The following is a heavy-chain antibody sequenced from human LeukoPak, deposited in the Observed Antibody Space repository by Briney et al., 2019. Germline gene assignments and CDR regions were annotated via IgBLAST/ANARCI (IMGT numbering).Heavy chain of an antibody. J-gene: IGHJ5*02. CDR2: IYHIGYISQSGNI. Sequence: GSLRLSCAASGFTVSSNYMSWVRQAPGKGLEWIGYIYHIGYISQSGNIYQNPSLKSRVTISLDTSRNQFSLKLSSVTAADTAVYYCARSPLAFYDSSGYPRVWFDPWGQGTLVTVSS. D-gene: IGHD3-22*01. CDR3: ARSPLAFYDSSGYPRVWFDP. V-gene: IGHV4-4*02. CDR1: GFTVSSNY.